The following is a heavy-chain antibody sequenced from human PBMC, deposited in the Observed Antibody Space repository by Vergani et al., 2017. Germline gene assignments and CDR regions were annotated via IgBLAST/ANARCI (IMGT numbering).Heavy chain of an antibody. CDR2: IRSKAYGGTT. J-gene: IGHJ4*02. V-gene: IGHV3-49*05. D-gene: IGHD4-17*01. Sequence: VQLQESGPGLVKPSQTLSLTCTVSGGSISSGSYYWSWFRQAPGKGLEWVGFIRSKAYGGTTEYAASVKGRFTISRDDSKSIAYLQMNSLKTEDTAVYYCTRDRDGDYVFSWGYFDYWGQGTLVTVSS. CDR3: TRDRDGDYVFSWGYFDY. CDR1: GGSISSGSYY.